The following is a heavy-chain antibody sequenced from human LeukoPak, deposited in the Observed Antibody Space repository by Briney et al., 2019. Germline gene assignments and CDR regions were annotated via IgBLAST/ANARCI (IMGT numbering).Heavy chain of an antibody. J-gene: IGHJ6*03. CDR3: ARSYGSGSLTYYYYYMDV. CDR2: INPSGGST. D-gene: IGHD3-10*01. V-gene: IGHV1-46*01. Sequence: ASVKVSCKASGYTFTSYYMHWVRQAPGQGLEWMGIINPSGGSTSYAQKFQGRVTMTRDMSTSTVYMELSSLRSEDTAVYYCARSYGSGSLTYYYYYMDVWSKGTTVTVSS. CDR1: GYTFTSYY.